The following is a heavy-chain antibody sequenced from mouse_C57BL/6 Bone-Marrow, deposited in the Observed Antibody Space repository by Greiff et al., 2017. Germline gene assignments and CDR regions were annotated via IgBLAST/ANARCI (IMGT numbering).Heavy chain of an antibody. CDR2: ISSGSSTI. CDR3: AYGSSYGYFDV. Sequence: EVQVVESGGGLVKPGGSLKLSCAASGFTFSDYGMHWVRQAPEKGLEWVAYISSGSSTIYYADTVKGRFTISRDNAKNTLFLQMTSPRSEATAMYYCAYGSSYGYFDVWGTGTTVTVSS. CDR1: GFTFSDYG. D-gene: IGHD1-1*01. V-gene: IGHV5-17*01. J-gene: IGHJ1*03.